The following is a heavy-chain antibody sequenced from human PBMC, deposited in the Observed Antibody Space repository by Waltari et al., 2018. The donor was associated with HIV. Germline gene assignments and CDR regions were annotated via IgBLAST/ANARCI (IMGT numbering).Heavy chain of an antibody. CDR1: GFTLNMVG. J-gene: IGHJ4*02. D-gene: IGHD3-10*01. Sequence: EVQLVESGGDLLKPGGCLRLSCAASGFTLNMVGMGWVRQAPGKGLEWVGRIKTKGDGGATDYAAAVKGRFTISRDDSKNTVYLQMNSLKIEDTAVYYCTSEEDYGSGSHFDYWGQGTLVTVSS. V-gene: IGHV3-15*01. CDR2: IKTKGDGGAT. CDR3: TSEEDYGSGSHFDY.